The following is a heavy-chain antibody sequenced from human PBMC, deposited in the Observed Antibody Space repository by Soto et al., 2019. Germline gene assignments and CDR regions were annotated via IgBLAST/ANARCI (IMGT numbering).Heavy chain of an antibody. D-gene: IGHD1-7*01. J-gene: IGHJ5*02. CDR1: GYTFTNYG. V-gene: IGHV1-18*04. CDR3: ARSPAPTGTTWRDT. CDR2: ISAYNGHT. Sequence: GASVKVSCKASGYTFTNYGITWVRQAPGEGLEWMGWISAYNGHTNYAQKVQGRVTMTTNTSTSTAYMELRSLRSHDTAVFYCARSPAPTGTTWRDTWPQGTLVEVSS.